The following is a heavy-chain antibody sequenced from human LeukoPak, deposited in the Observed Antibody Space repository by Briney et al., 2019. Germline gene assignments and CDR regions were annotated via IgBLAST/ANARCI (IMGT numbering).Heavy chain of an antibody. CDR3: ARGEHTFES. D-gene: IGHD1/OR15-1a*01. CDR1: GGPINFYY. J-gene: IGHJ4*02. CDR2: LYSSGNT. V-gene: IGHV4-4*07. Sequence: PSETLSLTCTVSGGPINFYYWNWIRQPAGKGLEWVGRLYSSGNTNYNPSLRSRITMSVDTSKNEFSLKLTSVTAADTAIYYCARGEHTFESWGQGTLVSVSS.